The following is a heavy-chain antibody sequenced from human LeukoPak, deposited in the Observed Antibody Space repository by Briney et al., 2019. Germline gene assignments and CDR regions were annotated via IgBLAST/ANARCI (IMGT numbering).Heavy chain of an antibody. CDR3: ARGFDY. J-gene: IGHJ4*02. Sequence: SETLSLTCTVSGGSISSGSYYWSWIRQPAGKGLEWIGRIYTSGSTNYNPSLKSRVTISVDTSKNQFSLKLSSVTAADTAVYYCARGFDYWGQGTLVTVSS. V-gene: IGHV4-61*02. CDR1: GGSISSGSYY. CDR2: IYTSGST.